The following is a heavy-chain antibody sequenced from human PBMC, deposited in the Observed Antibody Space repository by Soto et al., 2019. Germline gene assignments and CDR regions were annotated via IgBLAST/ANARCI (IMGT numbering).Heavy chain of an antibody. J-gene: IGHJ5*02. CDR3: ARVRGNQLRGWSDP. D-gene: IGHD2-2*01. CDR2: IYHSGTT. V-gene: IGHV4-31*03. CDR1: GGSISSGGYY. Sequence: QVQLQESGPGLVKPSQTLSLTCTVSGGSISSGGYYWSWIRQHPGKGLEWIGYIYHSGTTYYNPPRKSRVTISVYPSKNQFSLKLTSVPAADTAVYYGARVRGNQLRGWSDPWGQGTLVTVSS.